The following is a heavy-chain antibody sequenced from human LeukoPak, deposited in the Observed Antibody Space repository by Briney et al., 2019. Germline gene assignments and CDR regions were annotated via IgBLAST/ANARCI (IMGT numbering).Heavy chain of an antibody. V-gene: IGHV3-23*01. CDR3: AKRSSGYSSALYYFDY. D-gene: IGHD6-19*01. CDR2: ISGSGGST. CDR1: GFTFSSYA. Sequence: AGGSLRLSCAASGFTFSSYAMSWVRQAPGKGLEWVSAISGSGGSTYYADSVKGRFTISRDSSKNTLYLQMNSLRAEDTAVYYCAKRSSGYSSALYYFDYWGQGTLVTVSS. J-gene: IGHJ4*02.